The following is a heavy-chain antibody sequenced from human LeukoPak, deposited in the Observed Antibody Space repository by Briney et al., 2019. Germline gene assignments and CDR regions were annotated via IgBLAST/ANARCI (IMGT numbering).Heavy chain of an antibody. Sequence: PSETLSLTCAVYGGSFSGYYWSWIRQPPGKGLEWIGEINHSGSTNYNPSLKSRVTISVDTSKNQFSLKLGSVTAADTAVYYCASTVPFDYWGQGTLVTVSS. J-gene: IGHJ4*02. CDR1: GGSFSGYY. D-gene: IGHD4-17*01. CDR2: INHSGST. CDR3: ASTVPFDY. V-gene: IGHV4-34*01.